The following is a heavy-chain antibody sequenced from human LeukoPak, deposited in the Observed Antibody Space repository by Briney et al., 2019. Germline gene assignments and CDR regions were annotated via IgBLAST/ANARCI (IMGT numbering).Heavy chain of an antibody. CDR2: IYYDGSKK. CDR1: GFTFSNYG. V-gene: IGHV3-33*01. Sequence: PGRSLRLSCATSGFTFSNYGMHWVRQAPGKGLEWVAIIYYDGSKKNYADSVRGRFTISRDNSKNTLYLQMNSLRVEDTAVYYCARDREIAAYYYGMDVWGQGTTVTVSS. D-gene: IGHD6-13*01. CDR3: ARDREIAAYYYGMDV. J-gene: IGHJ6*02.